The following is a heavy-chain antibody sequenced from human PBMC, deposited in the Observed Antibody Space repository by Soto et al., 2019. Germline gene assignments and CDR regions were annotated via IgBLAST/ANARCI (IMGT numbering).Heavy chain of an antibody. V-gene: IGHV1-2*02. CDR2: INPATGAA. D-gene: IGHD3-3*01. CDR3: ARGGGVGVAGSAAFDM. Sequence: QLHLVQSGAVVKKPGASVTVSCSASGYPVTAYYMHWVRQAPGRGLEWMGGINPATGAAKYTQTFQGRGTTTRDTSTSTVFMELSGLTSEDTAVFYCARGGGVGVAGSAAFDMWGQGTLVTVSS. CDR1: GYPVTAYY. J-gene: IGHJ3*02.